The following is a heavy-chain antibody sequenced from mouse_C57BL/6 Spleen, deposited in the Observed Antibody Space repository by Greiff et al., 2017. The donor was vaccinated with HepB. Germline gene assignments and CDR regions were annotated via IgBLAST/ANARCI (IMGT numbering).Heavy chain of an antibody. V-gene: IGHV1-52*01. CDR2: IDPSDSET. D-gene: IGHD2-5*01. J-gene: IGHJ3*01. Sequence: QVQLQQPGTELVKPGASVKLSCKASGYTFTSYWMHWVKQRPIQGLEWIGNIDPSDSETHYNQKFKDKATLTVDKSSSTAYMQLSSLTSEDSAVYYCARSGDYSNRAWFAYWGQGTLVTVSA. CDR3: ARSGDYSNRAWFAY. CDR1: GYTFTSYW.